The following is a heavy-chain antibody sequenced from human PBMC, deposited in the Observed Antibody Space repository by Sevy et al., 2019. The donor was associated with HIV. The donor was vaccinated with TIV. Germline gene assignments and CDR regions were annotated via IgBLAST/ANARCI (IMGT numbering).Heavy chain of an antibody. J-gene: IGHJ5*02. CDR2: ISAYNGNT. D-gene: IGHD3-10*01. V-gene: IGHV1-18*01. Sequence: ASVKVSCKASGYTFTSYGISWVRQAPGQGLEWMGWISAYNGNTNYAQKLQGRVTMTTDTSTSTAYMELRSLRSDDTAVYYCATDGNMVSEAGHNWFGPWGQGTLVTVSS. CDR1: GYTFTSYG. CDR3: ATDGNMVSEAGHNWFGP.